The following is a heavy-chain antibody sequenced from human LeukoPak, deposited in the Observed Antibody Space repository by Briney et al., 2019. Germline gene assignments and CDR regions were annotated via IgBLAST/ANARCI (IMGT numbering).Heavy chain of an antibody. Sequence: SETLSLTRAVSGSSISSSNWWSWVRQPPGKGLEWIGEIYHSGCTNYNPSLKSRVTISVDKSKNQFSLKLSSVTAADTAVYYCARGGAVAEYFQHWGQGTLVTVSS. CDR2: IYHSGCT. J-gene: IGHJ1*01. V-gene: IGHV4-4*02. CDR1: GSSISSSNW. CDR3: ARGGAVAEYFQH. D-gene: IGHD6-19*01.